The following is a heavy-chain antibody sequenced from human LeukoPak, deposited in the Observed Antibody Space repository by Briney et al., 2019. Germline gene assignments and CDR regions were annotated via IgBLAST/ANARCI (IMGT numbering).Heavy chain of an antibody. V-gene: IGHV3-21*01. CDR1: GFTFSSYS. D-gene: IGHD5-24*01. CDR3: ARADLEMATINSFNPHYFDY. CDR2: ISSSSSYI. J-gene: IGHJ4*02. Sequence: GGSLRLSCAASGFTFSSYSMNWVRQAPGKGLEWVSSISSSSSYIYYADSVKGRFTISRDNAKNSLYLQMNSLRAEDTAVYYCARADLEMATINSFNPHYFDYWGQGTLVTVSS.